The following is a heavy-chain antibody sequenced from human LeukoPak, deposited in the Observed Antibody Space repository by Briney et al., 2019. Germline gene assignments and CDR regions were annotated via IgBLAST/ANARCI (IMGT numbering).Heavy chain of an antibody. J-gene: IGHJ5*02. V-gene: IGHV4-4*07. CDR1: GGSVTNYY. Sequence: SETLSLTCTVSGGSVTNYYWNWIRQPAGKGLEWIGRMYSGGSTIYNPSLMSRVTMSVDASKNQFSLKLSSVTAADTAVYYCARGRYDYVWGSYRQINWFDPWGQGTLVTVSS. CDR2: MYSGGST. CDR3: ARGRYDYVWGSYRQINWFDP. D-gene: IGHD3-16*02.